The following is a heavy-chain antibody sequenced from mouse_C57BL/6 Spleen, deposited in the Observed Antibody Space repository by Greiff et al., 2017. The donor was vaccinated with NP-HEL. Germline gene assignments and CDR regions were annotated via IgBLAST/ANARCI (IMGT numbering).Heavy chain of an antibody. CDR1: GYTFTDYY. V-gene: IGHV1-26*01. J-gene: IGHJ3*01. D-gene: IGHD2-12*01. CDR3: ASYDRFAY. CDR2: INPNNGGT. Sequence: VQLQQSGPELVKPGASVKISCKASGYTFTDYYMNWVKQSHGKSLEWIGDINPNNGGTSYNQKFKGKATLTVDKSSSTAYMELRSLTSEDSAVYYCASYDRFAYWGQGTLVTVSA.